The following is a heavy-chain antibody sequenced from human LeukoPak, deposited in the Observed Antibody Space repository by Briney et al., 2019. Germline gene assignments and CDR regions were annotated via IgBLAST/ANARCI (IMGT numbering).Heavy chain of an antibody. CDR1: GGSISGGGYY. CDR3: ARVYYHDNSATIKYFDS. D-gene: IGHD3-22*01. V-gene: IGHV4-31*03. Sequence: PSETLSLTCTVYGGSISGGGYYWSWIRQHPGKGLEWIGYIYYSGSTYYNPSLQSRLTISVDTSKNHFSLKLSAVTAADTAVYYCARVYYHDNSATIKYFDSWGQGTLVAVSS. J-gene: IGHJ4*02. CDR2: IYYSGST.